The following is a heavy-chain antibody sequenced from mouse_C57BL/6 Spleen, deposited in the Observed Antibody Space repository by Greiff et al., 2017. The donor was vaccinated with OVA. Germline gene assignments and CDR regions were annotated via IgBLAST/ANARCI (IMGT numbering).Heavy chain of an antibody. CDR1: GFTFSSYA. V-gene: IGHV5-4*01. D-gene: IGHD2-5*01. Sequence: EVKLVESGGGLVKPGGSLKLSCAASGFTFSSYAMSWVRQTPEKRLEWVATISDGGSYTYYPDNVKGRFTISRDNAKNNLYLQMSHLKSEDTAMYYCARDYSTLYAMDYWGQGTSVTVSS. CDR2: ISDGGSYT. J-gene: IGHJ4*01. CDR3: ARDYSTLYAMDY.